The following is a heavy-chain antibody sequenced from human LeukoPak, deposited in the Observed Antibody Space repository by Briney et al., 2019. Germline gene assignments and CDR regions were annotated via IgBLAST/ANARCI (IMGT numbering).Heavy chain of an antibody. D-gene: IGHD1-14*01. CDR1: GFTLFTKE. V-gene: IGHV3-53*01. Sequence: GGSLRLSCAAPGFTLFTKEMTWVRQAPGKGLEWVSVLYSDGNTKYADSVQGRFTISRDNSKNTLYLEMNSLSPDDTAVYYCAKGVEPLAVNTMAYWGQGTLVTVSS. J-gene: IGHJ4*02. CDR3: AKGVEPLAVNTMAY. CDR2: LYSDGNT.